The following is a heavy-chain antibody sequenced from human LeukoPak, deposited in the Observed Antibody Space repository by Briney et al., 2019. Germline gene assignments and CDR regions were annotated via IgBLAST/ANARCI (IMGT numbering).Heavy chain of an antibody. CDR3: AAILRGSGSYSIDY. V-gene: IGHV4-30-4*01. J-gene: IGHJ4*02. D-gene: IGHD3-10*01. CDR2: ICYSGST. CDR1: GGSLSSAVYC. Sequence: SQTLSLTRIVSGGSLSSAVYCWSWARHPPGEGLEWIGNICYSGSTYYIPSLKSRLTISLDTSKNQFSLKLSSVTAADTAVYYCAAILRGSGSYSIDYWGQGTLVTVSS.